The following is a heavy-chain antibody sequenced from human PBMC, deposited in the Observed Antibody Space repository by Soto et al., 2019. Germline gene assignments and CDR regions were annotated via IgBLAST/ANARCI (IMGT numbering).Heavy chain of an antibody. CDR3: ASQKLDVPAFFDY. J-gene: IGHJ4*02. D-gene: IGHD2-2*01. Sequence: PSETLSLTCAVSGGSISSSNWWSWVRQPPGKGLEWIGEIYHSGSTNYNPSLKSRVTISVDKSKNQFSLKLSSVTAADTAVYYCASQKLDVPAFFDYWSQGTLVTVSS. V-gene: IGHV4-4*02. CDR2: IYHSGST. CDR1: GGSISSSNW.